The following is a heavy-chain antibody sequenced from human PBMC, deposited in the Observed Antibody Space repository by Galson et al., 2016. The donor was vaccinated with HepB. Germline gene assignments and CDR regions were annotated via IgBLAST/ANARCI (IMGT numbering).Heavy chain of an antibody. D-gene: IGHD3-22*01. CDR2: ITRSGDAT. V-gene: IGHV3-23*01. J-gene: IGHJ2*01. CDR3: ASGFPYMYFDL. Sequence: SLRLSCAASGFSFSNSGMSWVRQAPGRGLEWVSGITRSGDATHYADFVKGRFTISRDEAENAVYLQMNSLKVEDTAVYYCASGFPYMYFDLWGRGTLVTVSS. CDR1: GFSFSNSG.